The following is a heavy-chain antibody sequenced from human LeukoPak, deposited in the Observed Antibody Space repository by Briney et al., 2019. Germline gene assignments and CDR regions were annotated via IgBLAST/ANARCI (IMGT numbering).Heavy chain of an antibody. CDR1: GYTFTNYG. CDR2: ISVSTGNT. D-gene: IGHD1-26*01. V-gene: IGHV1-18*01. J-gene: IGHJ4*02. Sequence: GAAVKVSCKASGYTFTNYGISWVRQAPGQGLEFMGWISVSTGNTNYARKLQGRVTMTTDTSTDTAYMELRSLSSDDTALYFCVREVGSTRVEFAFWGQGTLVTVSS. CDR3: VREVGSTRVEFAF.